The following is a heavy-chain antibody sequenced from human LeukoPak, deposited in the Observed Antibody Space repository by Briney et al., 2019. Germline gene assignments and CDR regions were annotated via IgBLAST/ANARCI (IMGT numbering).Heavy chain of an antibody. CDR3: ARGGASSIPLDY. V-gene: IGHV4-61*01. CDR1: GGSIGGNSY. Sequence: SEILSLTCTVSGGSIGGNSYWSWIRQPPGKGPEWIGHISNSGSTYYSPSLSSRVTISLDTSKNQFSLKLRSVTAADTAVYYCARGGASSIPLDYWGRGTLVTVSS. D-gene: IGHD1-26*01. J-gene: IGHJ4*02. CDR2: ISNSGST.